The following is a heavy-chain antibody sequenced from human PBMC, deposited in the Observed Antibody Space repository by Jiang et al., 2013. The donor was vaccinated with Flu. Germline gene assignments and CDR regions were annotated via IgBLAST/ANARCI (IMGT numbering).Heavy chain of an antibody. V-gene: IGHV4-31*02. D-gene: IGHD6-6*01. Sequence: SLKSRVTISVDTSKNQFSLKLSSVTAADTAVYYCARGEGYSSSSRLLYYYYMDVWGKGTTVTVSS. CDR3: ARGEGYSSSSRLLYYYYMDV. J-gene: IGHJ6*03.